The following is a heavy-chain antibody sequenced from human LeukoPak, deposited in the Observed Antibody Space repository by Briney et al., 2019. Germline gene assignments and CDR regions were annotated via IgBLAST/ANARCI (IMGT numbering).Heavy chain of an antibody. CDR2: IYPGDSDT. CDR3: ARHSYDSSGYYYLIDY. CDR1: GYSFTSYW. D-gene: IGHD3-22*01. V-gene: IGHV5-51*01. Sequence: GESLKISCKGSGYSFTSYWIGWVRQMPGKGLEWMGIIYPGDSDTRYRPSFQGQVTISADRSISTAYLQWSSLKSSDTAMYYCARHSYDSSGYYYLIDYWGQGTLVTVSS. J-gene: IGHJ4*02.